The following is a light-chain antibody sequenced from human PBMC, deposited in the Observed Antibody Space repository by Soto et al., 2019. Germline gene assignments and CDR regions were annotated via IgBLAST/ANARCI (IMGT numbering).Light chain of an antibody. Sequence: DIQMTQSPSSLSASVGDRVTITCRASQGISNYLAWYQQKPGKVPKLLIYAASTLQSGVPSRFSGSGSGTDFTLTISSMQPEDVATYYCQKYNSASPFTFGQGTKVDIK. V-gene: IGKV1-27*01. CDR3: QKYNSASPFT. J-gene: IGKJ3*01. CDR1: QGISNY. CDR2: AAS.